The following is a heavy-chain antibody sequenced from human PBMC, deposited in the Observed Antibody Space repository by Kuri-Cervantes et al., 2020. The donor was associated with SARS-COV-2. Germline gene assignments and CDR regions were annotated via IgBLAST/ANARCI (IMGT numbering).Heavy chain of an antibody. V-gene: IGHV3-23*01. J-gene: IGHJ4*02. D-gene: IGHD3-22*01. CDR3: AKEGYYYDSSGYYLFDY. CDR2: ISGSGGST. CDR1: GFTFSSYA. Sequence: LSLTCAASGFTFSSYAMSWVRQAPGKGLEWVSAISGSGGSTYYADSVKGRFTISRDNSKNTLYLQMNSLRAEDTAVYYCAKEGYYYDSSGYYLFDYWGQGTRVTSYS.